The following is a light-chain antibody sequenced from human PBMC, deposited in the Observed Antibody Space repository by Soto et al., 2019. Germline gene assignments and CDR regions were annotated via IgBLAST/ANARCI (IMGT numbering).Light chain of an antibody. V-gene: IGKV3-11*01. CDR1: QSVSSY. CDR2: DAS. CDR3: QQRSNRPPIYT. J-gene: IGKJ2*01. Sequence: EIVLTQSPATLSLSPGERATLSCRASQSVSSYLAWYQQKPGQAPRLLIYDASNRATGIPARFSGSGSGTDFPLTISSLEPEDSAVYYCQQRSNRPPIYTFGQGTKLEIK.